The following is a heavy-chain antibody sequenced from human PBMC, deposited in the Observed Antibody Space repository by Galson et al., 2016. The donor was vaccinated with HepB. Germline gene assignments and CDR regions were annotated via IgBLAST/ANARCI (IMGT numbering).Heavy chain of an antibody. J-gene: IGHJ5*02. CDR3: AKTAVAGTGGLNWFDP. Sequence: ETLSLTCTVSGGSISSSSYYWGWIRQPPGKGLEWIGSLYYSGSTYYNPSLKSRVTISVDTSKNQSSLNLSSVSAADTAVYYCAKTAVAGTGGLNWFDPWGHGALVTVSS. D-gene: IGHD6-19*01. V-gene: IGHV4-39*07. CDR2: LYYSGST. CDR1: GGSISSSSYY.